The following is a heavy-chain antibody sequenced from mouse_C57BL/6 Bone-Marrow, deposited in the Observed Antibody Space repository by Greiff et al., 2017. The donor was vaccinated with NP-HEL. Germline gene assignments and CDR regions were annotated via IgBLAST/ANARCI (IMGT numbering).Heavy chain of an antibody. Sequence: QVQLQQSGAELVRPGASVKLSCKASGYTFTDYYINWVKQRPGQGLEWIARIYPGSGNTYYNEKFKGKATLTAEKSSSTAYMQLSSLTSEDSAVYFCAKDYGSSFRYWYFDVWGTGTTVTVSS. V-gene: IGHV1-76*01. CDR2: IYPGSGNT. J-gene: IGHJ1*03. CDR1: GYTFTDYY. D-gene: IGHD1-1*01. CDR3: AKDYGSSFRYWYFDV.